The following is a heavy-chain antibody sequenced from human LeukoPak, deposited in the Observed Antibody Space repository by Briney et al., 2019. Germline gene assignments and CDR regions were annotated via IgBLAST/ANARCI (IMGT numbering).Heavy chain of an antibody. J-gene: IGHJ4*02. CDR2: IRSKGYGGTI. Sequence: PGRSLTLSCTTSGFMFRDYAMSWVRQAPGKGLEWVAFIRSKGYGGTIEYAASVKGRFTISRDDSKSTAYLQMNSLRTEDTAVYYCARSIVVVTYYLDYWGQGTLVTVSS. CDR1: GFMFRDYA. V-gene: IGHV3-49*04. CDR3: ARSIVVVTYYLDY. D-gene: IGHD2-15*01.